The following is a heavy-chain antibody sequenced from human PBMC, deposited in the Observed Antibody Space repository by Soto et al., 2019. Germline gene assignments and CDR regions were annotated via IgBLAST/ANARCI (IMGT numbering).Heavy chain of an antibody. CDR1: GYTFTSYG. J-gene: IGHJ1*01. CDR2: ISAYNGNT. D-gene: IGHD3-22*01. Sequence: ASVKVSCKASGYTFTSYGISWVRQAPGQGLEWMGWISAYNGNTNYAQKLQGRVTMTTDTSTSTAYMELRSLRSDDTAVYYCAREGDYYDSSGYSEFQHWGQGTLVTVSS. CDR3: AREGDYYDSSGYSEFQH. V-gene: IGHV1-18*01.